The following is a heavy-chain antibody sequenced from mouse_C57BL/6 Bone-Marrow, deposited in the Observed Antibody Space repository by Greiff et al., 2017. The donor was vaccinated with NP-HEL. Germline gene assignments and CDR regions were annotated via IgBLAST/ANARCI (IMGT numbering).Heavy chain of an antibody. Sequence: EVKVEESGGGLVQPGGSMKLSCVASGFTFSNYWMNWVRQSPEKGLEWVAQIRLKSDNYATHYAESVKGRFTISRDDSKSSVYLQMNNLRAEDTGIYYCTCSQVGRGFAYWGQGTLVTVSA. D-gene: IGHD4-1*01. V-gene: IGHV6-3*01. CDR2: IRLKSDNYAT. CDR3: TCSQVGRGFAY. J-gene: IGHJ3*01. CDR1: GFTFSNYW.